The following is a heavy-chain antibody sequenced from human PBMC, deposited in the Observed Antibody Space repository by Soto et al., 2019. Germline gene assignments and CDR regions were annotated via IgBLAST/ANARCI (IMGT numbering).Heavy chain of an antibody. Sequence: GGSLRLSCAASGFTFSDYYMSWIRQAPGKGLEWVSYISSSGSTIYYADSVKGRFTISRDNAKNSLYLQMNSLRAEDTAVYYCARSVSLGYCSGGSCFEFDYWGQGTLVTVSS. D-gene: IGHD2-15*01. CDR2: ISSSGSTI. CDR3: ARSVSLGYCSGGSCFEFDY. V-gene: IGHV3-11*01. J-gene: IGHJ4*02. CDR1: GFTFSDYY.